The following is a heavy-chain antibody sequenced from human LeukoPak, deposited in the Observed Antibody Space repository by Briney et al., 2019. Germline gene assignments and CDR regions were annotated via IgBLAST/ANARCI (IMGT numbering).Heavy chain of an antibody. CDR1: GYTFIRFW. CDR2: IYPGDSET. Sequence: KNGESLKISCKGSGYTFIRFWIGWVRQMPGKGLEWMGIIYPGDSETRYSPSFQGQVTISVDKSISTAYLQWSSLKASDTAVYYCATGGIYSSNFDYWGQGTLVTVSS. J-gene: IGHJ4*02. V-gene: IGHV5-51*01. D-gene: IGHD5-18*01. CDR3: ATGGIYSSNFDY.